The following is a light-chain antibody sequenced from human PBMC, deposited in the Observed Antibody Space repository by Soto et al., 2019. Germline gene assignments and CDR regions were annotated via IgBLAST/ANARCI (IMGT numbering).Light chain of an antibody. V-gene: IGLV2-14*03. CDR1: STNIGYFNF. J-gene: IGLJ2*01. Sequence: QSALTQPASMSGSPGQSITISCTGASTNIGYFNFVSWYQQHPGEAPKFIIYDVVYRPSGVSNRFSGSKSGNTASLTISGLQADDEAIYYCSSYTTTFTRIFGGGTQLTVL. CDR3: SSYTTTFTRI. CDR2: DVV.